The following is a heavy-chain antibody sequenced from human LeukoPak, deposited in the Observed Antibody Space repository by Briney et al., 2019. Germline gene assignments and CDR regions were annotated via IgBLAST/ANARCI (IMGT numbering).Heavy chain of an antibody. V-gene: IGHV3-7*03. Sequence: GGSLRLSCAASGFTFSSYSMNWVRQAPGKGLEWVANIKQDGSEKHYVDSVKGRFTISRDNAKNSLYLQMNSLRAEDTAVYYCGGPNPLLERPSAMDVWGQGTTVTVSS. CDR2: IKQDGSEK. CDR3: GGPNPLLERPSAMDV. CDR1: GFTFSSYS. J-gene: IGHJ6*02. D-gene: IGHD6-25*01.